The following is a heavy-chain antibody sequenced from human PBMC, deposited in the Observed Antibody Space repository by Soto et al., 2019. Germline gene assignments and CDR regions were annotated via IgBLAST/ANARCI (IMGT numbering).Heavy chain of an antibody. CDR1: GYTFTTYA. J-gene: IGHJ4*02. CDR2: INTYSGNT. CDR3: ARESCGGDCYSGLDQ. D-gene: IGHD2-21*02. Sequence: ASVKVSCKPSGYTFTTYAISWVRQAPGQGLEWMGWINTYSGNTNYAQKLQGRVTMTTDTSTSTAYMELRSLRSDDTAVYYCARESCGGDCYSGLDQWGQGTLLTVSS. V-gene: IGHV1-18*01.